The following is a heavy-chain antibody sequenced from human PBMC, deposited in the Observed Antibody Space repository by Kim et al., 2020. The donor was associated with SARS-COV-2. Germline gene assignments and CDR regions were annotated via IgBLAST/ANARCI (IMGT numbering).Heavy chain of an antibody. CDR1: GGSISSGGYY. D-gene: IGHD3-10*01. CDR2: IYYSGST. Sequence: SETLSLTCTVSGGSISSGGYYWSWIRQHPGKGLEWIGYIYYSGSTYYNPSLKSRVTISVDTSKNQFSLKLSSVTAADTAVYYCARDGDYGSGIFKTEYGMDVWGQGTTVTVSS. V-gene: IGHV4-31*03. J-gene: IGHJ6*02. CDR3: ARDGDYGSGIFKTEYGMDV.